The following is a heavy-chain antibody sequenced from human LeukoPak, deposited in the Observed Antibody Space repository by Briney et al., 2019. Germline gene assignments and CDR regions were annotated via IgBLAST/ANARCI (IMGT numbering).Heavy chain of an antibody. D-gene: IGHD5-18*01. V-gene: IGHV1-69*05. J-gene: IGHJ4*02. CDR3: ARASAQLWSQPFVS. CDR1: GGTFSSYA. CDR2: IIPIFGTA. Sequence: GSSVKVSCKASGGTFSSYANSWVRQAPGQGLEWMGVIIPIFGTANYAQKFQGRVTITTDESTSTAYMEWSSLRSEDTAVYYFARASAQLWSQPFVSWGQGNLVTVSS.